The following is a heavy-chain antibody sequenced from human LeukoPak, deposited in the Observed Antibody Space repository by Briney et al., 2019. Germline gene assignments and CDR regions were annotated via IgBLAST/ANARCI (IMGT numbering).Heavy chain of an antibody. Sequence: ASVKVSCKASGGTFSSYAISWVRQAPGQGLEWMGGIIPIFGTANYAQKFQGRVTITADKSTSTAYMELSSLRSEDTAVYYCARVWGSSGSDYYYYYMDVWGKGTTVTVSS. J-gene: IGHJ6*03. D-gene: IGHD3-22*01. CDR3: ARVWGSSGSDYYYYYMDV. V-gene: IGHV1-69*06. CDR2: IIPIFGTA. CDR1: GGTFSSYA.